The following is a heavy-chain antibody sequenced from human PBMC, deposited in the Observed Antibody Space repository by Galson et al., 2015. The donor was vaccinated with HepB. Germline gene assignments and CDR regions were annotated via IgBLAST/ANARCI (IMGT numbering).Heavy chain of an antibody. V-gene: IGHV3-15*07. J-gene: IGHJ3*02. CDR2: IKSKTDSGTT. CDR3: TTETLGVVINRADAFDI. CDR1: GFTFSNAW. D-gene: IGHD3-3*01. Sequence: SLRLSCAASGFTFSNAWMNWVRQAPGKGLEWVGRIKSKTDSGTTDYAAPVKGGFTISRDDSKNTLYLQMNSLKTEDTAVYYCTTETLGVVINRADAFDIWGQGTMV.